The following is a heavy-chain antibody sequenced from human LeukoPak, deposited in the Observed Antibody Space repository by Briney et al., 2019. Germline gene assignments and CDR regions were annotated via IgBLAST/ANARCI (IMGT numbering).Heavy chain of an antibody. J-gene: IGHJ3*02. D-gene: IGHD2-21*02. V-gene: IGHV1-2*02. Sequence: ASVKVSCKASGYTFTGYYMHWVRQAPGQGLEWMGWINPNSGGTNYAQKFRGRVTMTRDTSISTAYMELSRLRSDDTAVYYCARPFMYCGGDCYNAFDIWGQGTMVTVSS. CDR2: INPNSGGT. CDR3: ARPFMYCGGDCYNAFDI. CDR1: GYTFTGYY.